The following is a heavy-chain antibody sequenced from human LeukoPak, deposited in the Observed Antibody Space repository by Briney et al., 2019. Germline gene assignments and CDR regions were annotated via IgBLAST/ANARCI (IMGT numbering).Heavy chain of an antibody. J-gene: IGHJ6*02. CDR2: ISSRSSYI. Sequence: PGGSLRLSCAASGFTLSNYNMNWVRQAPGKGLEWVSSISSRSSYIYYADSVKGRFTISRDNSKNTLYLQMNSLRAEDTAVYYCAREGYSSSWYPYYYGMDVWGQGTTVTVSS. CDR3: AREGYSSSWYPYYYGMDV. V-gene: IGHV3-21*01. D-gene: IGHD6-13*01. CDR1: GFTLSNYN.